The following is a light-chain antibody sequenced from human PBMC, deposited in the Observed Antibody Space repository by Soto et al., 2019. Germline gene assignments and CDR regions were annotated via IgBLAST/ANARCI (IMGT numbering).Light chain of an antibody. CDR2: AAS. CDR1: QSINNY. J-gene: IGKJ4*01. CDR3: QQSYSTLALT. Sequence: DIQMTQSQSSLSASVGDRVTITCRAGQSINNYLNWYQQKPGKAPKLLIYAASSLQSGVPSRFSGSGSGTDFTLTISSLQPEDFATYYCQQSYSTLALTFGGGTKVDIK. V-gene: IGKV1-39*01.